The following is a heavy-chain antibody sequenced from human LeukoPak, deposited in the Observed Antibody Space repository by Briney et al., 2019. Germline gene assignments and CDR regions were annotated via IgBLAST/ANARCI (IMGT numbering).Heavy chain of an antibody. CDR2: INHSGST. CDR3: ARNSGSYVPLRAGIDY. Sequence: SETLSLTCTVSGGSISSGGYYWSWIRQPPGKGLEWIGEINHSGSTNYNPSLKSRVTISVDTSKNQFSLKLSSVTAADTAVYYCARNSGSYVPLRAGIDYRGQGTLVTVSS. V-gene: IGHV4-39*07. J-gene: IGHJ4*02. D-gene: IGHD1-26*01. CDR1: GGSISSGGYY.